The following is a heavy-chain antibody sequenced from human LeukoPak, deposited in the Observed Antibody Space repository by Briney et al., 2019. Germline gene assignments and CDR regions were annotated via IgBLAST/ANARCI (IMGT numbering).Heavy chain of an antibody. V-gene: IGHV3-48*01. CDR2: ISSSSSTI. D-gene: IGHD3-10*01. CDR1: GFTFSSYS. Sequence: GGSLRLSCAASGFTFSSYSMNWVRQAPGKGLEWVSYISSSSSTIYYADSVKGRFTISRDNAKNSLYLQMNSLRAEDTAVYYCARVSVTLGSTPDYWGQGTLVTVSS. J-gene: IGHJ4*02. CDR3: ARVSVTLGSTPDY.